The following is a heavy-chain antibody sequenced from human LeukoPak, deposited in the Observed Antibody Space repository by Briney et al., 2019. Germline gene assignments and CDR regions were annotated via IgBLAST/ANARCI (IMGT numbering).Heavy chain of an antibody. Sequence: SETLSLTCAVYGGSFSGYYWSCIRQPPGKGLEWIGEINHSGSTNYNPSLKSRVTISVNTSKNQFSLKLSSVTAADTAVYYCARAPVVLRVRYYYYGMDVWGQGTTVTVSS. D-gene: IGHD3-10*01. CDR1: GGSFSGYY. J-gene: IGHJ6*02. V-gene: IGHV4-34*01. CDR3: ARAPVVLRVRYYYYGMDV. CDR2: INHSGST.